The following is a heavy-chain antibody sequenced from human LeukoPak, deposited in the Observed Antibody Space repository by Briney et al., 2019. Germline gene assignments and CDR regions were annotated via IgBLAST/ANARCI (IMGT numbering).Heavy chain of an antibody. J-gene: IGHJ3*02. D-gene: IGHD3-22*01. CDR1: GGSISSSSHY. Sequence: PSETLSLTCTVSGGSISSSSHYWGWIRQSPGKGLEWIANIYHSGSTNYNPSLKSRVTISVDKSKNQFSLKLSSVTAADTAVYYCARVEYYDSSGYYYVPPRFYAFDIWGQGTMVTVSS. CDR2: IYHSGST. V-gene: IGHV4-39*07. CDR3: ARVEYYDSSGYYYVPPRFYAFDI.